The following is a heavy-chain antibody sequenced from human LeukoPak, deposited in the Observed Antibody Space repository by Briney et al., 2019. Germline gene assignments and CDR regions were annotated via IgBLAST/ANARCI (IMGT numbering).Heavy chain of an antibody. V-gene: IGHV4-59*08. CDR2: IYHSGTS. CDR3: ARHKDYYYSYMDV. J-gene: IGHJ6*03. CDR1: SASISTYY. Sequence: SETLSLTCTVSSASISTYYWSWIRQPPGKGLEWIGYIYHSGTSNYNPSLKSRVTISVDTSKNQFSLKLSSVTAADTAVYYCARHKDYYYSYMDVWGKGTTVTISS.